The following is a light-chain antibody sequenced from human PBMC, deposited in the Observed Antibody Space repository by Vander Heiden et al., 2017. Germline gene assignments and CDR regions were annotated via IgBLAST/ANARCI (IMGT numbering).Light chain of an antibody. CDR1: QSVLYSAKNKNY. CDR2: WAS. V-gene: IGKV4-1*01. J-gene: IGKJ3*01. CDR3: QQYYSTPFT. Sequence: DIVMTQSPDSLAVSLGERATNNCKSSQSVLYSAKNKNYLAWYQQKPGQPPKLLIYWASTRESGVPDRFSGSGSGTDFTLTISSLQAEDVAVYYCQQYYSTPFTFGPGTKVDIK.